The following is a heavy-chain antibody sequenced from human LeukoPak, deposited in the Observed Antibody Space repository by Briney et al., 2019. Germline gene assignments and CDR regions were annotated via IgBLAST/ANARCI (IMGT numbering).Heavy chain of an antibody. CDR3: ARDPITILYYFDY. Sequence: SETLSLTCTVSGGSISSSSYYWGWIRQPPGKGLEWIGSIYYSGSTYYNPSLKSRVTISVDTSKNQFSLKLSSVTAADTAVYYCARDPITILYYFDYWGQGTLVTVSS. CDR1: GGSISSSSYY. J-gene: IGHJ4*02. D-gene: IGHD3-9*01. CDR2: IYYSGST. V-gene: IGHV4-39*07.